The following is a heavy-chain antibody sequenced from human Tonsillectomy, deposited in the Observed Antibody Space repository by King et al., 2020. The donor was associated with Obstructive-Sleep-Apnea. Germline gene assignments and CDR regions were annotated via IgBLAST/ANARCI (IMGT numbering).Heavy chain of an antibody. CDR3: AKDQNREWTGYFDY. CDR1: GFTFDDYT. V-gene: IGHV3-43*01. J-gene: IGHJ4*02. CDR2: ISWDGDST. Sequence: VQLVESGGVVVQPGGSLRLSCAASGFTFDDYTMHWVRQAPGKGLEWVSLISWDGDSTYYADSVKGRFTISRDNSKNSLYLQRNSLRTEDTALYYCAKDQNREWTGYFDYWGQGTLVTVSS. D-gene: IGHD3-3*01.